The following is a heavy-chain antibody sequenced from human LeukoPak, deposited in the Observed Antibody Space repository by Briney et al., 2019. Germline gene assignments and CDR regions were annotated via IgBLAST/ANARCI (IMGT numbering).Heavy chain of an antibody. V-gene: IGHV3-23*01. Sequence: PGGSLRLSCAASGFTFSSYAMSWVRQAPGKGLEWVSVISGSGGSTYSADSVKGRFTISRDNSKNTLYLQMNSLRAEDTAVYFCAKGDCGGTCLLIDNWGQGTLVTVSS. CDR1: GFTFSSYA. J-gene: IGHJ4*02. CDR2: ISGSGGST. CDR3: AKGDCGGTCLLIDN. D-gene: IGHD2-15*01.